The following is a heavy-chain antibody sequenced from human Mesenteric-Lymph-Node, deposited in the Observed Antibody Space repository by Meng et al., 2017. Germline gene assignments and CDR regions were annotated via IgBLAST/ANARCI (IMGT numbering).Heavy chain of an antibody. D-gene: IGHD3-10*01. CDR1: GGSISSGGYY. CDR2: IYYSGST. Sequence: SCTVSGGSISSGGYYWSWIRQHPGKGLEWIGYIYYSGSTYYNPSLKSRVTISVDTSKNQFSLKLSSVTAADTAVYYCARDTSSSTMVRGVISYYYYGMDVWGQGTTVTVSS. V-gene: IGHV4-31*02. CDR3: ARDTSSSTMVRGVISYYYYGMDV. J-gene: IGHJ6*02.